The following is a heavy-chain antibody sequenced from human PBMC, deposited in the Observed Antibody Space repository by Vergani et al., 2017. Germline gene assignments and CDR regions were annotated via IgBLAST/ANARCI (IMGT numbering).Heavy chain of an antibody. CDR1: GYTFSNYY. Sequence: QVQVVQSGAEVKKSGASVKVSCKPSGYTFSNYYMHWVRQAPGQGLEWMGIINPSGGHTNYAQKFQGRVNMTRDTSTRTVYMELSRLRSEDTAIYYCARGDYGILTGYRYWGQGTLVTVSA. J-gene: IGHJ4*02. D-gene: IGHD3-9*01. CDR2: INPSGGHT. V-gene: IGHV1-46*03. CDR3: ARGDYGILTGYRY.